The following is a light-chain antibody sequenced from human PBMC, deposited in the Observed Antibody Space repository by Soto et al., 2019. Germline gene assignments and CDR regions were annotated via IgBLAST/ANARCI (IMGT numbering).Light chain of an antibody. V-gene: IGKV1-39*01. CDR3: QQSYSTPRT. CDR1: QSISSY. CDR2: AAS. Sequence: DIQMTQSPSSLSASVGDRVTITCRASQSISSYLNCYQQNPGKAPKLLIYAASSLQSGVPSRFSGSGSGTDVTLTISSLQPEDFATYYCQQSYSTPRTFGQGTKLEIK. J-gene: IGKJ2*01.